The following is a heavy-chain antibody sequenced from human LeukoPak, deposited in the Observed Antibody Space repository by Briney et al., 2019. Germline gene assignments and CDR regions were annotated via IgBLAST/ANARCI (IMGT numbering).Heavy chain of an antibody. CDR1: GFTFSSYG. J-gene: IGHJ3*02. D-gene: IGHD1-26*01. Sequence: GGSLRLSCAASGFTFSSYGMHWVRQAPGKGLEWVAVIWYDGSNKYYADSVKGRFTTSRDNSKNTLYLQMNSLRAEDTAVYYCARGPHNVVGASPGAFDIWGQGTMVTVSS. V-gene: IGHV3-33*01. CDR2: IWYDGSNK. CDR3: ARGPHNVVGASPGAFDI.